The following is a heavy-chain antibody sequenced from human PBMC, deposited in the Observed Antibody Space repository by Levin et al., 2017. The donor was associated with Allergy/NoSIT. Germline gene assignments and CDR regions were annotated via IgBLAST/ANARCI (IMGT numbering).Heavy chain of an antibody. J-gene: IGHJ4*02. CDR2: IYYSGST. CDR1: GGSISSGDYY. V-gene: IGHV4-30-4*01. Sequence: LRLSCTVSGGSISSGDYYWSWIRQPPGKGLEWIGYIYYSGSTYYNPSLKSRVTISVDTSKNQFSLKLSSVTAADTAVYYCARDFNGSGGVDYWGQGTLVTVSS. D-gene: IGHD1-26*01. CDR3: ARDFNGSGGVDY.